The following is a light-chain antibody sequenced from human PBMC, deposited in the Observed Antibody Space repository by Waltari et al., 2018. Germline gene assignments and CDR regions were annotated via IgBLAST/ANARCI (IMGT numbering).Light chain of an antibody. CDR2: DAS. CDR1: QSVSSY. J-gene: IGKJ4*01. V-gene: IGKV3-11*01. CDR3: QQRTNWPFT. Sequence: EIVLTQSPATLSLSPGERANLSCRASQSVSSYLAWFQQKPGQAPRLLIYDASNRATGIPARFSGSGSGTDFTLTISSLEPEDFVVYYCQQRTNWPFTFGGGTKVEIK.